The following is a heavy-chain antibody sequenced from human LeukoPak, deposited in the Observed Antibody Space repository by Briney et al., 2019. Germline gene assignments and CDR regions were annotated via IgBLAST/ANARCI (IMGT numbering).Heavy chain of an antibody. Sequence: GGSLRLSCAASGFTFDDYTMHWGRQAPGKGLEWVSLISWDGGITYYADSVRGRFTISRDNSKNSLYLQMSSLRTENTASYYCAKDNGYYDSSGYFDYWGQAALVTDCS. J-gene: IGHJ4*02. CDR2: ISWDGGIT. V-gene: IGHV3-43*01. D-gene: IGHD3-22*01. CDR1: GFTFDDYT. CDR3: AKDNGYYDSSGYFDY.